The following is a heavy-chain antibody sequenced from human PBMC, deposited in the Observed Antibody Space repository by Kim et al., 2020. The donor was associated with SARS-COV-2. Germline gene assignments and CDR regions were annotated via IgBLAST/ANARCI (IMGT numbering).Heavy chain of an antibody. CDR2: THANTATP. CDR3: ARDRYSYGLNWFDP. D-gene: IGHD5-18*01. Sequence: GQGLVWVGWTHANTATPTYAQGFTGRFVFASDTSVSTAYLQISSLKAEDTAGYYGARDRYSYGLNWFDPWGQGTLVTVST. V-gene: IGHV7-4-1*02. J-gene: IGHJ5*02.